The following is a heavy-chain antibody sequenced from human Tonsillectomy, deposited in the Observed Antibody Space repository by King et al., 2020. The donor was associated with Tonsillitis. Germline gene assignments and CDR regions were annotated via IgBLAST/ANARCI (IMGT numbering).Heavy chain of an antibody. CDR1: GFTFSSYA. D-gene: IGHD3-16*01. CDR3: AKALGGAMGLFDY. V-gene: IGHV3-23*04. Sequence: VQLVESGGGWVQPGGSLRLSCEASGFTFSSYARSGVRQAPGRGLEGVSAISGGGGSTYYADSVKGRFTISRDNSKNTLYLQMNSLRAEDTAVYYCAKALGGAMGLFDYWGQGTLVTVSS. J-gene: IGHJ4*02. CDR2: ISGGGGST.